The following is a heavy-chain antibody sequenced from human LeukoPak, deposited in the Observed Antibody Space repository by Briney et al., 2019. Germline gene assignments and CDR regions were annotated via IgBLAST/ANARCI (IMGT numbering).Heavy chain of an antibody. Sequence: GGSLRLSCAASGFTVSSNYMSWVRQAPGKGLEWVSVIYSGGSTYYADSVKGRFTISRDNSKNTLYLQMNSLRAEDTAVYYCARDKLLPLGMDVWGQGTTVTVSS. V-gene: IGHV3-53*01. CDR1: GFTVSSNY. D-gene: IGHD3-10*01. J-gene: IGHJ6*02. CDR2: IYSGGST. CDR3: ARDKLLPLGMDV.